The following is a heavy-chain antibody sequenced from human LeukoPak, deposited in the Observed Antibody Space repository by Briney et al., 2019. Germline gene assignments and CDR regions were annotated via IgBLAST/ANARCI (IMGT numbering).Heavy chain of an antibody. V-gene: IGHV4-39*01. Sequence: SETLSLTCTVSGGSISSYYWGWIRQPPGKGLEWIGSIYYSGSTYYNPPLKSRVTISVDTSKNQFSLKLSSVTAADTAVYFCKRRQAYDILTGYGGALDIWGQGTMVTVSS. J-gene: IGHJ3*02. CDR1: GGSISSYY. CDR2: IYYSGST. CDR3: KRRQAYDILTGYGGALDI. D-gene: IGHD3-9*01.